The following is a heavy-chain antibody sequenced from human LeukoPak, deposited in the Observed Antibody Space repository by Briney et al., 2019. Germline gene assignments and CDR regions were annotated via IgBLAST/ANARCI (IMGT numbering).Heavy chain of an antibody. CDR3: AKGMRRGRSGSYYFEIDY. CDR2: ISGSGGST. D-gene: IGHD3-10*01. CDR1: GFTFSSYA. J-gene: IGHJ4*02. V-gene: IGHV3-23*01. Sequence: PGGSLRLSCAASGFTFSSYAVSWVRQAPGKGLEWVSAISGSGGSTYYADSVKGRFTISRDNSKNTLYLQMNSLRAEDTAVYYCAKGMRRGRSGSYYFEIDYWGQGTLVTVSS.